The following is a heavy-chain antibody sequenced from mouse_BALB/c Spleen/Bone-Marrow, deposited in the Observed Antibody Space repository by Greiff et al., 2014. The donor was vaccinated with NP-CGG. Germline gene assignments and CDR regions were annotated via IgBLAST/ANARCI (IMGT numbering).Heavy chain of an antibody. CDR3: ARWDDYDAWFAY. J-gene: IGHJ3*01. CDR2: IYPGDGDT. D-gene: IGHD2-4*01. CDR1: GYTFPSYW. Sequence: QVQLKESGAELARPGASVKLSCKASGYTFPSYWMPWVKPRPGQGLEWIGAIYPGDGDTRYTQKFKGKATLTADKSSSTAYMQLSSLASEDSAVYYCARWDDYDAWFAYWGQGTLVTVSA. V-gene: IGHV1-87*01.